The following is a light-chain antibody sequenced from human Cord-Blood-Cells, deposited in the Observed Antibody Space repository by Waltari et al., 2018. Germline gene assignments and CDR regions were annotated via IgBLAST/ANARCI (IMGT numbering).Light chain of an antibody. Sequence: DIQMTQSPSSLSASVGDRVTITCRASQSISIYLNWYQQKPGKAPKLLIYAASSLQSGVPSRFSGSGSGTDFTLTISSLQPEDFATYYCQQSYSTPPIFGGGTKVEIK. CDR1: QSISIY. J-gene: IGKJ4*01. V-gene: IGKV1-39*01. CDR2: AAS. CDR3: QQSYSTPPI.